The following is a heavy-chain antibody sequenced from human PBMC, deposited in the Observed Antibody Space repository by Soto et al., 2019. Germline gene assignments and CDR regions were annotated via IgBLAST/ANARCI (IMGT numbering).Heavy chain of an antibody. D-gene: IGHD3-9*01. V-gene: IGHV3-23*01. CDR1: GFTFSNYA. CDR3: APWGGSRSPYDISTGRYAS. CDR2: ISGSGTGT. Sequence: EVKLLESGGGLVQSGGSLRLSCAGSGFTFSNYAMTWVRQAPGKGLEWVSGISGSGTGTYYADSVKGRFTISRDNSKNTMYLQMTSLRAEDTALYHCAPWGGSRSPYDISTGRYASWGQGTRVTVSS. J-gene: IGHJ1*01.